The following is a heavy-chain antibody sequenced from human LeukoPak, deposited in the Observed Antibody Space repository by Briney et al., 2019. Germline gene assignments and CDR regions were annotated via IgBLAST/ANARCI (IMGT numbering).Heavy chain of an antibody. V-gene: IGHV3-23*01. J-gene: IGHJ4*02. D-gene: IGHD2-2*01. CDR1: GFTFSSYA. CDR3: AKDRWSSSANYFDY. CDR2: ISGSGFGT. Sequence: PGGSLRLSRAASGFTFSSYAMSWVRQAPGKGLEWVSGISGSGFGTFYADSVKGRFTISRDNSMNTMYMQMKSLRAEDTAVYYCAKDRWSSSANYFDYWGQGTLVTVSS.